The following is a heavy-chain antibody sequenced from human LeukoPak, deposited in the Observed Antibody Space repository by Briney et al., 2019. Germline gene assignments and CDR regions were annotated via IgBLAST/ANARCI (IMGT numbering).Heavy chain of an antibody. Sequence: GASVKVSCKASGYTFTGYYMHWVRQAPGQGLEWMGWINPNTGGTNYAQNFQGRVTMTRDTSISTAYMELSRLRSDDTAVYYCARGPWGFNYYDSSGYTDYWGQGTLVTVSS. CDR1: GYTFTGYY. J-gene: IGHJ4*02. V-gene: IGHV1-2*02. D-gene: IGHD3-22*01. CDR3: ARGPWGFNYYDSSGYTDY. CDR2: INPNTGGT.